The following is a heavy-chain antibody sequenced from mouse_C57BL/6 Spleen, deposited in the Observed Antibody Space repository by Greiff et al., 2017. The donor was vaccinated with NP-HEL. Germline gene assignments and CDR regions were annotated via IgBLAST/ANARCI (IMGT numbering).Heavy chain of an antibody. D-gene: IGHD1-1*01. Sequence: VQLQQPGAELVKPGASVKMSCKASGYTFTSYWITWVKQRPGQGLEWIGDIYPGSGSTNYNEKFKSKATLTVDTSSSTAYMQLSSLTSDDSAVYYCARGDYYYGSPWYFDVWGTGTTVTVSS. CDR2: IYPGSGST. CDR3: ARGDYYYGSPWYFDV. J-gene: IGHJ1*03. V-gene: IGHV1-55*01. CDR1: GYTFTSYW.